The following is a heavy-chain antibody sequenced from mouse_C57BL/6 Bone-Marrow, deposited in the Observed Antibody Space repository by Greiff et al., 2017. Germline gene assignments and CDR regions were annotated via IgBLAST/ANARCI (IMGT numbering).Heavy chain of an antibody. V-gene: IGHV1-55*01. D-gene: IGHD2-5*01. CDR2: IYPGSGST. CDR3: ERPHYSNFLYFDV. J-gene: IGHJ1*03. CDR1: GYTFTSYW. Sequence: QVQLQQPGAELVKPGASVKMSCKASGYTFTSYWITWVKQRPGQGLEWIGDIYPGSGSTNYNEKVKSKATLTVDTSSSTAYMQLSSLTSEDSAVYFCERPHYSNFLYFDVWGTGTTVTVSS.